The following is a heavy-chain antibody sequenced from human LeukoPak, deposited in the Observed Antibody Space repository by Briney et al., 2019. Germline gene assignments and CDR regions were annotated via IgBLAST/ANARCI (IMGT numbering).Heavy chain of an antibody. D-gene: IGHD6-19*01. CDR1: GGTFSSYV. CDR2: IIPIFGTA. V-gene: IGHV1-69*13. J-gene: IGHJ4*02. Sequence: ASVKVSCKASGGTFSSYVISRVRQAPGQGLEWMGGIIPIFGTANYAQKFQGRVTITADESTSTAYMELSSLRSEDTAVYYCARDPIAVAGTRPGGDYRGQGTLVTVSS. CDR3: ARDPIAVAGTRPGGDY.